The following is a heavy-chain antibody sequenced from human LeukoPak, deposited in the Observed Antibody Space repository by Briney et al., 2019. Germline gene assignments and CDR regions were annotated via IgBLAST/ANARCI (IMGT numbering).Heavy chain of an antibody. D-gene: IGHD6-6*01. CDR2: ISSSSSSI. V-gene: IGHV3-48*01. Sequence: PGGSLRLSCAAYGFTLSTYSMNWVRQAPGKGLEWVSYISSSSSSIYYADSVKGRFTISRDNAKNSLYLQMNSLRAEDTAVYYCARGPIAARPHFDYWGQGTLVTVSS. CDR1: GFTLSTYS. CDR3: ARGPIAARPHFDY. J-gene: IGHJ4*02.